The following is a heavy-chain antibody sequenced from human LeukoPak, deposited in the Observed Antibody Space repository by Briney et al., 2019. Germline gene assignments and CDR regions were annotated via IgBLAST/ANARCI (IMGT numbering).Heavy chain of an antibody. J-gene: IGHJ4*02. CDR3: ARGSGYDYRIDY. V-gene: IGHV4-59*01. CDR1: GGSISRYY. Sequence: LETLSLTCTVSGGSISRYYWSWIRQPPGKGLEWIGFIYYSGGTNYNPSLKSRVTLSVDTSKNKFSLKLNSVTAADTAVYYCARGSGYDYRIDYWGQGTLVTVSS. D-gene: IGHD5-12*01. CDR2: IYYSGGT.